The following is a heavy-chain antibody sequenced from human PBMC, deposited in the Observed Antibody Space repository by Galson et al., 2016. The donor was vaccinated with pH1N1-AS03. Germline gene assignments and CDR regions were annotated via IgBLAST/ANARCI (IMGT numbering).Heavy chain of an antibody. CDR3: VRDKDDFWSGYSEY. CDR2: IIPIFGTA. D-gene: IGHD3-3*01. J-gene: IGHJ4*02. CDR1: GGTFSSYG. Sequence: SVKVSCKASGGTFSSYGITWVRQAPGQGLEWMGGIIPIFGTANYAQKFQGRVTITADESTSTAYMELSNLRSEDTAVYYCVRDKDDFWSGYSEYWGQGTLVTVSS. V-gene: IGHV1-69*13.